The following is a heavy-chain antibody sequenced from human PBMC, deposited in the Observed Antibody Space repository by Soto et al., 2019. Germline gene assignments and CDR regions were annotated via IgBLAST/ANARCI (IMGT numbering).Heavy chain of an antibody. CDR1: GGSISSGGYY. V-gene: IGHV4-31*03. D-gene: IGHD6-13*01. CDR3: ARGFIAAAQGYWFDP. J-gene: IGHJ5*02. CDR2: IYYSGST. Sequence: SETLSLTCTVSGGSISSGGYYWSWIRQHPGKGLEWIGYIYYSGSTYYNPSPKSRVTISVDTSKNQFSLKLSSVTAADTAVYYCARGFIAAAQGYWFDPWGQGTLVTVSS.